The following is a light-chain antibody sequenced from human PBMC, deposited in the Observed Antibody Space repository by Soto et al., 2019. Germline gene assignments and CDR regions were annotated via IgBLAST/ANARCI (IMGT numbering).Light chain of an antibody. CDR2: GAS. CDR3: QQYGSSIT. V-gene: IGKV3-20*01. CDR1: QSVCSSY. J-gene: IGKJ5*01. Sequence: EFVLTQSPVIISLTPGERATLSCRASQSVCSSYLAWYQQKPGQAPRLLIYGASTRATGIPDRFSGSGSGTDFTLTISRLEPEAFAVYYCQQYGSSITFGHGTRLEIK.